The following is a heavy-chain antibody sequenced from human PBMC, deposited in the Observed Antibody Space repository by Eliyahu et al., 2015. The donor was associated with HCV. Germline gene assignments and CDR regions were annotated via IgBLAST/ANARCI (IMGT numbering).Heavy chain of an antibody. D-gene: IGHD1-1*01. CDR1: GFSLSTSGMC. V-gene: IGHV2-70*15. CDR3: ARIRLGTTRYGLDV. Sequence: QVTLRESGPALVKPTQTLTLTCSFSGFSLSTSGMCVSWIRQPPGKALEWLARIDWDDGKYYSTSLKTRLTISKGTSNNQVVLTMTNIDPVDTATYYCARIRLGTTRYGLDVWGQGTTVTVSS. J-gene: IGHJ6*02. CDR2: IDWDDGK.